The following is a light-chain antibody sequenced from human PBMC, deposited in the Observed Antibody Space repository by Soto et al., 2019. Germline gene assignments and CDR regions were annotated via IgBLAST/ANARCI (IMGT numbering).Light chain of an antibody. CDR1: SSDDGSYHL. J-gene: IGLJ2*01. CDR3: CSHAGTSSYVV. V-gene: IGLV2-23*01. Sequence: QSALTQPASVSGSPGQSITISCTGTSSDDGSYHLVSWYQQHPGKAPKLMIYEGSKRPSGVSNRFSGSKSGNTASLTISGLQAEDEAEYYCCSHAGTSSYVVFGGGTKLTVL. CDR2: EGS.